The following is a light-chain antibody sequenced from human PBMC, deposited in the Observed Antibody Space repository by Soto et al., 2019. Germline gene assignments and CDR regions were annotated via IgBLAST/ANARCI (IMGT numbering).Light chain of an antibody. CDR3: QQRSNWPPRLT. J-gene: IGKJ4*01. Sequence: IVLTRSPATLSLSPGERATLSCRASRNVSAYLAWYQQKPGQAPRLLIFDASKRATGIPARFGGSGSGTDFTLTISSLEPEDFAVYYCQQRSNWPPRLTFGGGTQVEIK. CDR2: DAS. CDR1: RNVSAY. V-gene: IGKV3-11*01.